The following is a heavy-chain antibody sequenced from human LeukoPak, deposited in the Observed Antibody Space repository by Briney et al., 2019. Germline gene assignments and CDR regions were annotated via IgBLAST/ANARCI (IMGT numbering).Heavy chain of an antibody. J-gene: IGHJ4*02. CDR1: GGTFSSYA. CDR2: IIPIFGTA. D-gene: IGHD3-3*01. V-gene: IGHV1-69*13. CDR3: ATRTYYDFWSGYYYFDY. Sequence: AASVKVSCKASGGTFSSYAISWVRQAPGQGLEWMGGIIPIFGTANYAQKFQGRVTITADESTSTAYMELSSLRSEDTAVYYCATRTYYDFWSGYYYFDYWGQGTLVTVSS.